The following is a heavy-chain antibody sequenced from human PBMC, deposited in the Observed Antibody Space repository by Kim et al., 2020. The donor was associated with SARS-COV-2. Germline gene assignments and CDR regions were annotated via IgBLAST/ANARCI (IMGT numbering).Heavy chain of an antibody. CDR3: ARGDMITFGGVIAYFDY. CDR1: GDSISSYY. V-gene: IGHV4-59*13. CDR2: IYYSGST. Sequence: SETLSLTCTVSGDSISSYYWSWIRHPPGKGLEWIGYIYYSGSTNYNPSLKSRVTISVDTSKNQFSLKLSSVTAADTAVYYCARGDMITFGGVIAYFDYWGQGTLVTVSS. J-gene: IGHJ4*02. D-gene: IGHD3-16*02.